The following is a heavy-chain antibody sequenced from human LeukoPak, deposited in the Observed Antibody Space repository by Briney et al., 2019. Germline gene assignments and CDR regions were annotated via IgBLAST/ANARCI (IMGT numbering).Heavy chain of an antibody. CDR2: IIPIFGTA. Sequence: SVKVSCKASGGTFSSYAISWVRLAPGQGLEWMGGIIPIFGTANYAQKFQGRVTITADESTSTAYMELSSLRSEDTAVYYCARGDIVVVPAAIPSSYYYYYMDVWGKGTTVTISS. CDR1: GGTFSSYA. J-gene: IGHJ6*03. CDR3: ARGDIVVVPAAIPSSYYYYYMDV. V-gene: IGHV1-69*13. D-gene: IGHD2-2*01.